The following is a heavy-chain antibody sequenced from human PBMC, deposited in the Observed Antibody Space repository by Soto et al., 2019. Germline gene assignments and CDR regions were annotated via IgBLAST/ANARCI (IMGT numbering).Heavy chain of an antibody. CDR3: ARGGXDSSNHYRPHYYYGMDV. V-gene: IGHV4-34*01. J-gene: IGHJ6*02. CDR1: GGSFSCYY. Sequence: SETLSLTCAVYGGSFSCYYWSWIRQPPGKGLEWIGEINHSGSTNYNPSLKSRVTISVDASKNQFSLKLSSVTAADTAVYYCARGGXDSSNHYRPHYYYGMDVWGQGTTVTVSS. CDR2: INHSGST. D-gene: IGHD3-22*01.